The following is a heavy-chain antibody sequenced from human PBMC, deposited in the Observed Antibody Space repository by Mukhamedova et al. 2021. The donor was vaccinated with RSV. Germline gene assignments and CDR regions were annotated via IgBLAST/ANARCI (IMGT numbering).Heavy chain of an antibody. J-gene: IGHJ6*03. CDR3: ATRDDYYPSIAV. CDR1: NFTNYW. Sequence: NFTNYWIDWVRQMPGKGLEWVGTIYPGDSDTRFSPSFQGQVTISVARSTTTAYLQWTSLNASDTAMYYFATRDDYYPSIAVWGKGT. CDR2: IYPGDSDT. D-gene: IGHD2-21*02. V-gene: IGHV5-51*01.